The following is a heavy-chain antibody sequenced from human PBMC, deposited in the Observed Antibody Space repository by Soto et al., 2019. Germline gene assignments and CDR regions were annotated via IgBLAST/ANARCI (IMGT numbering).Heavy chain of an antibody. CDR2: IWYDGSNK. Sequence: GGSLRLSCAASGFTFSSYGMHWVRQAPGKGLEWVAVIWYDGSNKYYADSVKGRFTISRDNSKNTLYLQMNSLRAEDTAVYYCARKRSSGFSSWFDPWGQGTLVT. CDR3: ARKRSSGFSSWFDP. J-gene: IGHJ5*02. V-gene: IGHV3-33*01. CDR1: GFTFSSYG. D-gene: IGHD2-2*01.